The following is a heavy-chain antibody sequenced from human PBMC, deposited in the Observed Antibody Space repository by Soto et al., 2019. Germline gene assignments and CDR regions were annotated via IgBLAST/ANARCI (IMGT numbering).Heavy chain of an antibody. CDR1: GGSISSGGYY. D-gene: IGHD2-21*02. V-gene: IGHV4-31*03. J-gene: IGHJ4*02. CDR2: IYQSGTP. Sequence: SEMLSLTCTFSGGSISSGGYYWNWIRQYPGKGLEWIAYIYQSGTPYYNPSLKSRATISIDRSKNQFSLMLDSVTAADTAVYYCARDLRLDSWGPGTLVTVSS. CDR3: ARDLRLDS.